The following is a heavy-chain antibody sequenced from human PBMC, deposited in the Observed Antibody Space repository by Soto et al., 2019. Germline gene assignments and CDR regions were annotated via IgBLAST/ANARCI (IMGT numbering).Heavy chain of an antibody. CDR3: ARGLDSTYWRMDV. J-gene: IGHJ6*03. D-gene: IGHD4-4*01. V-gene: IGHV3-33*01. Sequence: SGGSLRLSCAASGFTFSSYGMHWVRQAPGKGLEWVAVIWYDGSNKYYADSVKGRFTISRDNSKNTLYLQMNSLRAEDTALYFCARGLDSTYWRMDVWGKGTTVTVSS. CDR2: IWYDGSNK. CDR1: GFTFSSYG.